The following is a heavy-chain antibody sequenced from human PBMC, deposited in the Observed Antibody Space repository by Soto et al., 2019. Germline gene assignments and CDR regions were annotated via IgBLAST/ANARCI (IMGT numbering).Heavy chain of an antibody. Sequence: EVQLLESGGGLVQPGGSLRLSCAASGFTFSSYAMSWVRQAPGKGLEWVSAISGSGGSTYYADSVKGRFTISRDNSKNTLYLQMNSLRAEDTAVYYCAKDQQVLRYFDWLPPPHDAFDIWGQGTMVTVSS. CDR3: AKDQQVLRYFDWLPPPHDAFDI. CDR1: GFTFSSYA. V-gene: IGHV3-23*01. CDR2: ISGSGGST. J-gene: IGHJ3*02. D-gene: IGHD3-9*01.